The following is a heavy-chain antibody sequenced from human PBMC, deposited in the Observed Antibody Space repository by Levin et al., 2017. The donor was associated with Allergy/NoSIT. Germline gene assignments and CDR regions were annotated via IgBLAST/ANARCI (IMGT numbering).Heavy chain of an antibody. Sequence: SETLSLTCAVYGGSFSGYYWSWIRQPPGKGLEWIGEINHSGSTNYNPSLKSRVTISVDTSKNQFSLKLSSVTAADTAVYYCARGYFLRQWWNLDYWGQGTLVTVSS. J-gene: IGHJ4*02. CDR2: INHSGST. V-gene: IGHV4-34*01. CDR1: GGSFSGYY. D-gene: IGHD2-15*01. CDR3: ARGYFLRQWWNLDY.